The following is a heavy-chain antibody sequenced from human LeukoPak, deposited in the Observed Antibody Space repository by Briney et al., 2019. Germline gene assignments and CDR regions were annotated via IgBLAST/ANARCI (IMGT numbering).Heavy chain of an antibody. V-gene: IGHV1-18*01. CDR1: GYTFTSYA. Sequence: ASVKVSCKTSGYTFTSYAISWVRQAPAQGLEWMGWISGHTGKTSFAQKFQGRVTLTTHTSTSTAYMELRSLRSDDTAVYYCARSYDIFHNYMDVWGKGTTVTVSS. J-gene: IGHJ6*03. CDR3: ARSYDIFHNYMDV. D-gene: IGHD3-9*01. CDR2: ISGHTGKT.